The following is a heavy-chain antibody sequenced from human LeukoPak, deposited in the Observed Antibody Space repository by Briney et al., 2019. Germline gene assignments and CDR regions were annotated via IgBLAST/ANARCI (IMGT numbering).Heavy chain of an antibody. Sequence: SETLSLTCAVSGGSISSGGYSWSWIRQPPGKGLEWLGYIYHSGSTYYNPSLKSRVTISVDTSKNQFSLKLSSVTAADTAVYYCARGTAYYDILTDTRKYYFDYWGQGTLVTVSS. J-gene: IGHJ4*02. CDR1: GGSISSGGYS. CDR3: ARGTAYYDILTDTRKYYFDY. V-gene: IGHV4-30-2*01. D-gene: IGHD3-9*01. CDR2: IYHSGST.